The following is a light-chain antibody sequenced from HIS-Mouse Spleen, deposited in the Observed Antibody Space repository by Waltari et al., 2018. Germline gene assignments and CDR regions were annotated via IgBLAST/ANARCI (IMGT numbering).Light chain of an antibody. V-gene: IGKV3-11*01. J-gene: IGKJ1*01. CDR3: QQRSNWPPT. CDR2: DAS. Sequence: EIVLTQSPATLSLSPGDRATLSFRASQSVSSYLAWYQQKPGQAPRLLIYDASNRATGIPARFSGSGSGTDFTLTISSLEPEDFAVYYCQQRSNWPPTFGQGTKVEIK. CDR1: QSVSSY.